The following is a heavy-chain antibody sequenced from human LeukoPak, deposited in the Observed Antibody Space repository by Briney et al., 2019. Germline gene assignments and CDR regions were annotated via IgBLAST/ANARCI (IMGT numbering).Heavy chain of an antibody. V-gene: IGHV3-30*18. J-gene: IGHJ4*02. CDR1: GFTFSSYG. CDR3: AKDLHDSGFFDY. D-gene: IGHD5-12*01. CDR2: LLYEGGKN. Sequence: PGGSLRLSCAASGFTFSSYGMHWVRQAPGKGLEWVAVLLYEGGKNYYAASVMGRFTISRDNSKNTLYLQMNSLRAEDTAVYYCAKDLHDSGFFDYWGQGTLVTVSS.